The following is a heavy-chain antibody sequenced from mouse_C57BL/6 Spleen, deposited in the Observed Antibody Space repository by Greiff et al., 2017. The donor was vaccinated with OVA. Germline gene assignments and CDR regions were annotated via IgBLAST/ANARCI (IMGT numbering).Heavy chain of an antibody. V-gene: IGHV1-69*01. Sequence: VKLQQPGAELVMPGASVKLSCKASGYTFTSYWMHWVKQRPGQGLEWIGEIDPSDSYTNYNQKFKGKSTLTVDKSSSTAYMQLSSLTSEDSAVYYCAKVDVPYYFDYWGQGTTLTVSS. CDR1: GYTFTSYW. CDR3: AKVDVPYYFDY. D-gene: IGHD1-1*02. CDR2: IDPSDSYT. J-gene: IGHJ2*01.